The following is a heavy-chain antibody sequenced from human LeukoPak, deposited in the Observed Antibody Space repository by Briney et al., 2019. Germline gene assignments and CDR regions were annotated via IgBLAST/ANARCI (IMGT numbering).Heavy chain of an antibody. CDR1: GFTFTAYG. V-gene: IGHV3-33*03. J-gene: IGHJ4*02. Sequence: GGSLRLSCATSGFTFTAYGLHWVRQAPGMGLEWVAVVWVDGNNKFYADSVKGRFTISRDNSRSTLYLHMNSLRDDDTAVYYCAKAARLGPSHFDYWGRGTLVTVSS. D-gene: IGHD6-25*01. CDR3: AKAARLGPSHFDY. CDR2: VWVDGNNK.